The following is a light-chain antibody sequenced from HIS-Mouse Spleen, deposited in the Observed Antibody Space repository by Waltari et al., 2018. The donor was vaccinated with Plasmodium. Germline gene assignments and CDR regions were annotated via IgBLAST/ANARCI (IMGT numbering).Light chain of an antibody. J-gene: IGLJ3*02. CDR2: KDS. CDR3: YSAADNNWV. Sequence: SYELTQPSSVSVSPGQTARITCSAAVLAKKYHRWFQQKPGQATVLVIYKDSELPAGIPERFSGSSSGTTVTLTISGAQVEDEADYYCYSAADNNWVFGGGTKLTVL. CDR1: VLAKKY. V-gene: IGLV3-27*01.